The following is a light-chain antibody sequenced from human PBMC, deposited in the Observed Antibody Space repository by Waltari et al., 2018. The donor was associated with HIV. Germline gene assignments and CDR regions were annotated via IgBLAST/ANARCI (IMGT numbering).Light chain of an antibody. J-gene: IGLJ3*02. CDR3: SSYAGNRRV. CDR1: SSDVGGYNF. CDR2: EVS. Sequence: QSALTQPPSASGSPGPSVTISCTGTSSDVGGYNFVSWYQHHPGKAPKLMIYEVSRRPSGVPDRFSGSKSGNTASLTVSGLQAEDDADYYCSSYAGNRRVFGGGTKLTVL. V-gene: IGLV2-8*01.